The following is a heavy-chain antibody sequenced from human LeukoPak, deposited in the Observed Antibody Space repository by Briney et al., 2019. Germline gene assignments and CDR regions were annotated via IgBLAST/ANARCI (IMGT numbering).Heavy chain of an antibody. J-gene: IGHJ4*02. V-gene: IGHV1-69*13. Sequence: SVTVSCKASGGTFSSYAISWVRQAPGQGLEWMGGIIPIFGTANYAQKFQGRVTITADESTSTAYMELSSLRSEDTAMYYCARDRITSQMGAPENYWGQGTLVTVSS. D-gene: IGHD1-14*01. CDR2: IIPIFGTA. CDR1: GGTFSSYA. CDR3: ARDRITSQMGAPENY.